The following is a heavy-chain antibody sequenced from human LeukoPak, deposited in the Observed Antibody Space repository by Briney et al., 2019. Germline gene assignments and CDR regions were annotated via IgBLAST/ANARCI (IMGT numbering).Heavy chain of an antibody. CDR3: ARLRLIGLWGIPRAFDY. CDR2: IYYSGST. Sequence: PSETLSLTCTVSGGSISSSSYYWGWIRQPPGKGLEWIGSIYYSGSTYYNPSLKSRVTISVDTSKNQFSLKLSSVTAADTAVYYCARLRLIGLWGIPRAFDYWGQGTLVTVSS. CDR1: GGSISSSSYY. V-gene: IGHV4-39*07. D-gene: IGHD7-27*01. J-gene: IGHJ4*02.